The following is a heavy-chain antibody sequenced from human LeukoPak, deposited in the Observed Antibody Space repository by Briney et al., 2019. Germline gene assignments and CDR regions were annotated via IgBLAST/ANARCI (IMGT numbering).Heavy chain of an antibody. J-gene: IGHJ4*02. V-gene: IGHV1-2*02. CDR2: IDPNSDNI. CDR1: GYTFTGCF. Sequence: ASVTVSCKASGYTFTGCFIHYVRQPPGKGLGWMGGIDPNSDNIRYSEKFKDRVTMTRDTSTNTAYMELSWLRADDTAVYYCARSAYNYGYVYFDHWGQGTLVIVSS. D-gene: IGHD5-18*01. CDR3: ARSAYNYGYVYFDH.